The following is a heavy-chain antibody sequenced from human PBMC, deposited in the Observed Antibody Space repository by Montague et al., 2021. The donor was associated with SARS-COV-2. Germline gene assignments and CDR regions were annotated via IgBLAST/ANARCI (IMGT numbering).Heavy chain of an antibody. Sequence: SETLSLTCSILGASNRSADRKCTRLNSSHELDWYAFFCFNKSTNYNSSLKSRVTISVDTSKNQFSLKLSSVTAAATAVYYCARVKRGYYYGLGVSAHFDYWGQGTLGTVSS. CDR1: GASNRSAD. J-gene: IGHJ4*02. CDR3: ARVKRGYYYGLGVSAHFDY. V-gene: IGHV4-59*01. D-gene: IGHD3-10*01. CDR2: FCFNKST.